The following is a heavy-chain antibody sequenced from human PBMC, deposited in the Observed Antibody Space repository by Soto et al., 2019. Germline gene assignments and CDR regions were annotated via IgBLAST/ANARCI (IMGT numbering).Heavy chain of an antibody. J-gene: IGHJ4*02. CDR3: ARARYSSGWGAGFDY. V-gene: IGHV3-33*01. CDR1: GFTFSSYG. D-gene: IGHD6-19*01. CDR2: IWYDGSNK. Sequence: QVQLVESGGGVVQPGRSLRLSCAASGFTFSSYGMHWVRQAPGKGLEWVAVIWYDGSNKYYADSVKGRFTISRDNSKNTLYLQMNRLRAEDTAVYYCARARYSSGWGAGFDYWGQGTLVTVSS.